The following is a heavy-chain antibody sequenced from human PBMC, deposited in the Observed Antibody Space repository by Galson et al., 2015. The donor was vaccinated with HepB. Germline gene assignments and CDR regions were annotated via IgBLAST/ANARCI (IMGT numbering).Heavy chain of an antibody. Sequence: SETLSLTCAVYGGSFSGYYWSWIRQPPGKGLEWIGEINHSGSTNYNPSLKSRVTISVDTSKNQFSLKLSSVTAADTAVYYCARGRRMSHYQWSQPEYNWFDPWGQGTLVTVSS. CDR1: GGSFSGYY. CDR2: INHSGST. V-gene: IGHV4-34*01. D-gene: IGHD2-15*01. CDR3: ARGRRMSHYQWSQPEYNWFDP. J-gene: IGHJ5*02.